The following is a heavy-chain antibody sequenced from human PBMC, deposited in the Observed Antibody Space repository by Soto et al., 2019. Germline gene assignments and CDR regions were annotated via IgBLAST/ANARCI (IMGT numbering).Heavy chain of an antibody. CDR3: ARLPHYYDSSGYYYVGHAFDI. J-gene: IGHJ3*02. CDR1: GYSFTSYW. Sequence: PGESLKISCQGSGYSFTSYWISWVRQMPGKGLEWMGRIDPSDSYTNYSPSFQGHVTISADKSISTAYLQWSSLKASDTAMYYCARLPHYYDSSGYYYVGHAFDIWGQGTMVTVSS. CDR2: IDPSDSYT. V-gene: IGHV5-10-1*01. D-gene: IGHD3-22*01.